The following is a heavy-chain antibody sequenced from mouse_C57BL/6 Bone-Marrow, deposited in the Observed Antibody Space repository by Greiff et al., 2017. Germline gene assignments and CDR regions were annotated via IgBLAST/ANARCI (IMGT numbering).Heavy chain of an antibody. CDR3: TTGYLLYFDY. D-gene: IGHD2-2*01. Sequence: EVQLQQSGAELVRPGASVKLSCTASGFNIKDDYMHWVKQRPEQGLEWIGWIDPENGDTEYASKFQGKATITADTSSNTAYLQLSLLTSEDTAVYYSTTGYLLYFDYWGQGTTLTVSS. J-gene: IGHJ2*01. CDR1: GFNIKDDY. V-gene: IGHV14-4*01. CDR2: IDPENGDT.